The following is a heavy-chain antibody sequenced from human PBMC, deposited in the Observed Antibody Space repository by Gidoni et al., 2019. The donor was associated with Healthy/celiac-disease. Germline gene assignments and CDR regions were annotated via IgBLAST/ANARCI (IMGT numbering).Heavy chain of an antibody. D-gene: IGHD2-15*01. J-gene: IGHJ5*02. CDR2: ISSSSRYK. V-gene: IGHV3-21*01. Sequence: EVQLVESGGGLVKPGGSLRLSCAAPGSTFSSYSLNWDRQAPGKGLEGGSSISSSSRYKYYEDQVKGRFTIYKDNAKNSMYLQMNSLRAEDTAVYYCARAQAESVVVAATLNWFDPWGQGTLVTVSS. CDR3: ARAQAESVVVAATLNWFDP. CDR1: GSTFSSYS.